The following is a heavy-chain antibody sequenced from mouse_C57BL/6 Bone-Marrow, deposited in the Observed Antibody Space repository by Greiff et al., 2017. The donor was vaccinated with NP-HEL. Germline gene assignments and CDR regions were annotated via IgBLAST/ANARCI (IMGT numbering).Heavy chain of an antibody. V-gene: IGHV5-4*01. CDR1: GFTFSSYA. CDR2: ISDGGSYT. D-gene: IGHD2-4*01. J-gene: IGHJ2*01. Sequence: DVHLVESGGGLVKPGGSLKLSCAASGFTFSSYAMSWVRQTPEKRLEWVATISDGGSYTYYPDNVKGRFTISRDNAKNNLYLQMSHLKSEDTAMYYCARVHYDYDTGFDYWGQGTTLTVSS. CDR3: ARVHYDYDTGFDY.